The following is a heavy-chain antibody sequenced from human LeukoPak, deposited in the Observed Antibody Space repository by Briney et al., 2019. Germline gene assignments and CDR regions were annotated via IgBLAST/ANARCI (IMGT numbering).Heavy chain of an antibody. CDR3: ARGRFYGSGSYYMTFFDY. Sequence: PSETLSLTCTVSGVSISSSNSYWGWIRQPPGKGLEWIGEINHSGSTNYNPSLKSRVTISVDTSKNQFSLKLSSVTAADTAVYYCARGRFYGSGSYYMTFFDYWGQGTLVTVSS. D-gene: IGHD3-10*01. CDR1: GVSISSSNSY. V-gene: IGHV4-39*07. CDR2: INHSGST. J-gene: IGHJ4*02.